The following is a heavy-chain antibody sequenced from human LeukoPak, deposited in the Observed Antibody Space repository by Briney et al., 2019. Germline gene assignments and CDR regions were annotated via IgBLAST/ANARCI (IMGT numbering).Heavy chain of an antibody. CDR1: GFTSRSYW. CDR3: ARHYRSGSRRVYYFDF. V-gene: IGHV3-7*01. CDR2: IKQDESEI. D-gene: IGHD3-10*01. J-gene: IGHJ4*02. Sequence: GGSLRLSCTASGFTSRSYWMSWVRQAPGKGLEWVANIKQDESEIYYVDAVKGRFTISRDNAMNSLYLQMTSLRAEDTGVYYCARHYRSGSRRVYYFDFWGQGTLVTVSS.